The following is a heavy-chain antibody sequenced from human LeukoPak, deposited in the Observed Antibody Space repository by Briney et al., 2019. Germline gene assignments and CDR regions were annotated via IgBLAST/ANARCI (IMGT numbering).Heavy chain of an antibody. CDR1: GYTFTSYG. CDR2: ISAYNGNT. D-gene: IGHD6-19*01. CDR3: ARTNLAGNYYYYYYYMDV. V-gene: IGHV1-18*01. Sequence: ASVKVSCKASGYTFTSYGISWVRQAPGQGLEWMGWISAYNGNTNYAQKLQGRVTMTTDTSTSTAYMELRSLRSDDTAVYYCARTNLAGNYYYYYYYMDVWGKGTTVTVSS. J-gene: IGHJ6*03.